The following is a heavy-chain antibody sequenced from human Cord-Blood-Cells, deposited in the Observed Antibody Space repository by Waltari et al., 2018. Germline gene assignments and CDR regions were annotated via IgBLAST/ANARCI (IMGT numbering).Heavy chain of an antibody. V-gene: IGHV1-69*09. CDR2: IIPILGIA. Sequence: QVQLVQSGAEVKTTGSSVKVSCKASGSTFSSYAISWVRQAPGQGLEWMGRIIPILGIANYAQKFQGRGTITADKSTSTAYMELSSLRSEDTAVYYCARGTPKNAFDIWGQGTMVTVSS. CDR1: GSTFSSYA. J-gene: IGHJ3*02. CDR3: ARGTPKNAFDI.